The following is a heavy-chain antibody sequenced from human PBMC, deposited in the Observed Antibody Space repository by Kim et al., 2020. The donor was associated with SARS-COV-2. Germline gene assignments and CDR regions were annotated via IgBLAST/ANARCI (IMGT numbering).Heavy chain of an antibody. CDR2: IKQDGSEK. CDR1: GFTFSSYW. D-gene: IGHD3-3*01. V-gene: IGHV3-7*03. J-gene: IGHJ1*01. Sequence: GGSLRLSCAASGFTFSSYWMSWVRQAPGKGLEWVANIKQDGSEKYYVDSVKGRFTISRDNAKNSLYLQMNSLRAEDTAVYYCAREDDFWTGGYQHWGQGTLVTVSS. CDR3: AREDDFWTGGYQH.